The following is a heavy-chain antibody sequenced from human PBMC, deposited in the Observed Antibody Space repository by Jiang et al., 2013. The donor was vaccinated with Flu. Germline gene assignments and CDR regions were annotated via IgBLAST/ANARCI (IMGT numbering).Heavy chain of an antibody. CDR1: GGSISSYY. CDR2: IYYSGST. CDR3: ARGAGQNWFDP. Sequence: GSGLVKPSETLSLTCTVSGGSISSYYWSWIRQPPGKGLEWIGYIYYSGSTNYNPSLKSRVTMSVDTSKNQFSLKLRSVTAADTAGYYCARGAGQNWFDPWGQGTLVTVSS. D-gene: IGHD3-10*01. J-gene: IGHJ5*02. V-gene: IGHV4-59*01.